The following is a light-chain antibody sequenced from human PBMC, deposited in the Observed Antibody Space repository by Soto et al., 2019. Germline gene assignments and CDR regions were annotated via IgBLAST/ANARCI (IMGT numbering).Light chain of an antibody. CDR2: DVS. Sequence: QSVLTQPASVSGSPGQSITISCTGTSSDVGGYNSVSWYQQHPGKAPKLMIYDVSNRPSGVSNRSSGSKSVNTASLTISGRQAEYEADYYCSSYTSSSTVVFGGGTKLTVL. V-gene: IGLV2-14*03. CDR1: SSDVGGYNS. J-gene: IGLJ2*01. CDR3: SSYTSSSTVV.